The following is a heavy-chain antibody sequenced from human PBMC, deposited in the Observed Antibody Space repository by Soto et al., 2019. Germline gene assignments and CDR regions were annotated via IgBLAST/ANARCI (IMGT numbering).Heavy chain of an antibody. V-gene: IGHV3-30-3*01. Sequence: PXGSLGLSCAASGFTFSSYAMHWVRQAPGKGLEWVAVISYDGSNKYYADSVKGRFTISRDNSKNTLYLQMNSLRAEDTAVYYCARDYDFWSGYYIGYYYYGMDVWGQGTTVTVSS. CDR2: ISYDGSNK. D-gene: IGHD3-3*01. CDR1: GFTFSSYA. CDR3: ARDYDFWSGYYIGYYYYGMDV. J-gene: IGHJ6*02.